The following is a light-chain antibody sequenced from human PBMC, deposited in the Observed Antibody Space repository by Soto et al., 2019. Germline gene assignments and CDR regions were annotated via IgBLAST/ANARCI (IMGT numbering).Light chain of an antibody. CDR1: QSISSW. CDR3: QQYNSYS. J-gene: IGKJ1*01. CDR2: HAS. Sequence: DIQMTPSPSTLSASVVYSATIPCRASQSISSWLAWYQQKPGKAPKLLIYHASTLESGVPSRFSGSGSGTEFTLTISSLQPDDFATYYCQQYNSYSFGQGTKVDI. V-gene: IGKV1-5*01.